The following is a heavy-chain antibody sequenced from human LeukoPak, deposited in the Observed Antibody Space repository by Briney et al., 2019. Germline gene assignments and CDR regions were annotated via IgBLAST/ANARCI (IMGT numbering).Heavy chain of an antibody. V-gene: IGHV4-39*01. D-gene: IGHD3-3*01. CDR1: GGSISSDSYY. CDR3: ASSITIFGVVVVQFDY. J-gene: IGHJ4*02. Sequence: SETLSLTCTASGGSISSDSYYWGWIRQPPGKGLEWIGSIYYSGSTYYNPSLTSRVTISVDTSKNQFSLKLSSVTAADTAVYYCASSITIFGVVVVQFDYWGQGTLVTVSS. CDR2: IYYSGST.